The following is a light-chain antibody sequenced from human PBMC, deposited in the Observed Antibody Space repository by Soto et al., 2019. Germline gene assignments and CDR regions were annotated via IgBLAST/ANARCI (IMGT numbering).Light chain of an antibody. J-gene: IGKJ1*01. V-gene: IGKV1-39*01. Sequence: DIQMTQSPSSLSASVGDRVTITCRASQSINKYLNWYQQKPGKAPKLLIYAASSLQSGVPTRFSGSGSGTDFTLTISSLQPEDFVTYYCQQSYSTPRTFGHGTKVEIK. CDR3: QQSYSTPRT. CDR2: AAS. CDR1: QSINKY.